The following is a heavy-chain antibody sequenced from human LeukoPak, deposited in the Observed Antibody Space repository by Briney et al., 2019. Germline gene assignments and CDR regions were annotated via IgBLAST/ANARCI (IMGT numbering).Heavy chain of an antibody. V-gene: IGHV1-18*04. CDR3: ARDPSNTSGWYVYFDY. Sequence: ASVKVSCKASGYTFNIYGISWVRQAPGQGLEWMGWISAYNGDTKYAEKLQGRVTVTTDTSTSTAYMELRGLRSDDTAVYYCARDPSNTSGWYVYFDYWGQGTLVTVSS. J-gene: IGHJ4*02. CDR1: GYTFNIYG. D-gene: IGHD6-19*01. CDR2: ISAYNGDT.